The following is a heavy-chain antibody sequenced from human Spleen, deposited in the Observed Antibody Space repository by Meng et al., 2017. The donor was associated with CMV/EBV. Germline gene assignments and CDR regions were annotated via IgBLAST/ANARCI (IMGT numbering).Heavy chain of an antibody. J-gene: IGHJ6*02. CDR1: GYTLTELS. CDR3: ARLQVSGTNYHYFGMDV. CDR2: LNPTDGSA. D-gene: IGHD1-7*01. V-gene: IGHV1-46*01. Sequence: ASVKVSCKVSGYTLTELSMHWVRQAPGQGLEWMGILNPTDGSANYAQKFQGRVSMTRDTSTSTLYLDLSSLKSDDTAVYYCARLQVSGTNYHYFGMDVWGQGTTVTVSS.